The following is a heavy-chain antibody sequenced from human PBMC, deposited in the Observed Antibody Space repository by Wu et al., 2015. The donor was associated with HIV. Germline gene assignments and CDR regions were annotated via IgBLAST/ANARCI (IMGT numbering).Heavy chain of an antibody. CDR1: GYTITTYD. V-gene: IGHV1-8*01. CDR2: MNSNNGKT. Sequence: QVQLVQSGAEVKKPGASVKVSCQASGYTITTYDFNWVRQAPGQGLEWMGWMNSNNGKTGYGQKFQGRVAMTRNISTRTAYMELSSLRSEDTAVYYCARDLWNYDLLTGYPRNGAFDLWGRGTRVTVSS. D-gene: IGHD3-9*01. J-gene: IGHJ3*01. CDR3: ARDLWNYDLLTGYPRNGAFDL.